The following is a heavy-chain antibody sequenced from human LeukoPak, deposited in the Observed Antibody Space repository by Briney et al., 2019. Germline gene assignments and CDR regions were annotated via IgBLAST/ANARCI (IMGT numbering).Heavy chain of an antibody. J-gene: IGHJ4*02. CDR3: ARDEGSYDFWSGYYGSYYFDC. Sequence: PSETLPLTCTVSGGSISSSSYYWGWIRQPPGKGLEWIGSIYYSGSTYYNPSLKSRVTISVDTSKNQFSLKLSSVTAADTAVYYCARDEGSYDFWSGYYGSYYFDCWGQRTLVTVSS. D-gene: IGHD3-3*01. V-gene: IGHV4-39*07. CDR1: GGSISSSSYY. CDR2: IYYSGST.